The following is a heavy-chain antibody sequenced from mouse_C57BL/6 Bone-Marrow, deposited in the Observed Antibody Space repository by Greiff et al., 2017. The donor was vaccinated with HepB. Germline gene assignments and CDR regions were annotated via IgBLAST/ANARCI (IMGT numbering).Heavy chain of an antibody. CDR3: ARTPLFAY. CDR2: ISRGSSTN. Sequence: EVKLVESGGGFVMPGGSLKLSCAASGFTFSDYGMHWVRQAPGKGLEWVAYISRGSSTNYYADTVKGRFTISRDNAKNTLFLQMTSLRSEDTAMYYCARTPLFAYWGQGTLVTVSA. J-gene: IGHJ3*01. V-gene: IGHV5-17*01. CDR1: GFTFSDYG.